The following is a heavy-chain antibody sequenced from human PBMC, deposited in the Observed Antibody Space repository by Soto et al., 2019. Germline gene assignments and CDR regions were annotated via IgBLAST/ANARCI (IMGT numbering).Heavy chain of an antibody. Sequence: HPGGSLRLSCAAHGFTINNYALAWVRQPPGKGLEWVSSISSSGATTYYADSAKGRFTISRDNSKNTMYLQMESLRADDRAVYYCARVGSGAFWGLRDPWGQGTLVTVSS. J-gene: IGHJ5*02. CDR3: ARVGSGAFWGLRDP. V-gene: IGHV3-23*01. D-gene: IGHD2-15*01. CDR2: ISSSGATT. CDR1: GFTINNYA.